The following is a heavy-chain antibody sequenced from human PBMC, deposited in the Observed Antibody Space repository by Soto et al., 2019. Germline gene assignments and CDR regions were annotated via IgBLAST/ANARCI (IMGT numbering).Heavy chain of an antibody. CDR1: GGSISSYY. D-gene: IGHD6-13*01. Sequence: SETLSLTCTVSGGSISSYYWSWIRQPPGKGLEWIGHIYIGSTNYNPSLKSRVTISADTSKNQFSLKLSSETAADTAVYYCARTYSSSWYSSHLWVDYWGQGTQVT. CDR2: IYIGST. CDR3: ARTYSSSWYSSHLWVDY. V-gene: IGHV4-4*08. J-gene: IGHJ4*02.